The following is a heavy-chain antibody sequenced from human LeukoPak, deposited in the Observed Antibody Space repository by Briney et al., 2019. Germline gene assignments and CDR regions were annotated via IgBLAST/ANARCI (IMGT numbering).Heavy chain of an antibody. V-gene: IGHV4-61*05. CDR3: ARTTRARPYDY. J-gene: IGHJ4*02. D-gene: IGHD6-6*01. Sequence: SETLSLTCTVSGDSITDSITSYYWSWVRQPPGKGLEWIAYMSYSGSINSNPSLKSRVTISVDTSKNQFSLKLSSVTAADTAVYYCARTTRARPYDYWGQGTLVTVSS. CDR2: MSYSGSI. CDR1: GDSITDSITSYY.